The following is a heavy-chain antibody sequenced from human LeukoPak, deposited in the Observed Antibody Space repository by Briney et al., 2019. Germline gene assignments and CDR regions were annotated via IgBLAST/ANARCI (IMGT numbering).Heavy chain of an antibody. CDR3: ARHGGWGNNWFDP. CDR2: IYTRGST. V-gene: IGHV4-4*07. J-gene: IGHJ5*02. CDR1: GGSINNYY. D-gene: IGHD7-27*01. Sequence: PSETLSLTCTVSGGSINNYYWSWIRQPAGKGLEWIGRIYTRGSTNYNPSLKSRVTISVDTSKNQFSLKLSSVTAADTAVYYCARHGGWGNNWFDPWGQGTLVTVSS.